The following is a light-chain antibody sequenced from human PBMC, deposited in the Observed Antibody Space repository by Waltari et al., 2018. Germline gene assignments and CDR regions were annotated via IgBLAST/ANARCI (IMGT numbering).Light chain of an antibody. CDR1: SGSLSTTSY. CDR3: ALYMGSGIWV. V-gene: IGLV8-61*01. Sequence: QTVVTQEPSLSVSPGGTVTLTCALSSGSLSTTSYATWYQQTPGQAPRTLVYKANAGSSGVPDRCSGSIVGNTAALTITGAQADDESDYYCALYMGSGIWVFGGGTRLTVL. CDR2: KAN. J-gene: IGLJ3*02.